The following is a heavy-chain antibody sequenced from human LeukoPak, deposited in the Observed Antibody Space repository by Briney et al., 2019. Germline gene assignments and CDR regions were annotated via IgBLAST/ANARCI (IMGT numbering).Heavy chain of an antibody. CDR1: GFTFSSYS. CDR2: ISSSSSYI. Sequence: PGGSLRLSCAASGFTFSSYSMNWVRQAPGKGLEWVSSISSSSSYIYYADSVKGRFTISRDNAKNSLYLQMNSLRAEDTAVYYCAKDGAPKMAPELFDAFDIWGQGTMVTVSS. V-gene: IGHV3-21*01. CDR3: AKDGAPKMAPELFDAFDI. D-gene: IGHD1-26*01. J-gene: IGHJ3*02.